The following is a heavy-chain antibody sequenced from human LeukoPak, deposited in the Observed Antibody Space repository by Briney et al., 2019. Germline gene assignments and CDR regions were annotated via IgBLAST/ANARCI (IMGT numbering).Heavy chain of an antibody. CDR3: ARVREWEEISGAIPDYFDY. Sequence: ASVKVSCKASGYTFTGYYMHWVRQAPGQGLEWMGWINPNSGGTNYAQKFQGRVTMTRDTSISTAYMELSSLTSDDTAVYYCARVREWEEISGAIPDYFDYWGQGTLVTVSS. CDR2: INPNSGGT. CDR1: GYTFTGYY. V-gene: IGHV1-2*02. D-gene: IGHD1-26*01. J-gene: IGHJ4*02.